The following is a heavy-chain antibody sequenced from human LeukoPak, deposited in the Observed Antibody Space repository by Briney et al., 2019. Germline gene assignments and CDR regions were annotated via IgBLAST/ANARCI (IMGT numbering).Heavy chain of an antibody. CDR2: INPNSGGT. V-gene: IGHV1-2*02. Sequence: ASVKVSCKASGYTFTGYYMHGVRQAPGQGLEWMGWINPNSGGTNYAQKFQGRVTMTRDTSISTAYMELSRLRSDDTAVYYCARLGSGSYYNDPDFDYWGQGTLVTVSS. J-gene: IGHJ4*02. CDR3: ARLGSGSYYNDPDFDY. CDR1: GYTFTGYY. D-gene: IGHD3-10*01.